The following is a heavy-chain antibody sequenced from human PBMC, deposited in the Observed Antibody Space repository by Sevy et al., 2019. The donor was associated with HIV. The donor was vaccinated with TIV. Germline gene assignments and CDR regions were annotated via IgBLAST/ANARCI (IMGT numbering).Heavy chain of an antibody. D-gene: IGHD5-18*01. J-gene: IGHJ4*02. CDR2: ISWDDDK. CDR3: AHSDTGMVTADY. CDR1: GFSLTTRGVG. Sequence: SGPTLVNPTETLTLTCTFSGFSLTTRGVGVGWIRQPPGKALEWLALISWDDDKRYSPSLKSRLTIARDTSKNQVVLTMTNMDPVDTATYYCAHSDTGMVTADYWGQGTLVTVSS. V-gene: IGHV2-5*02.